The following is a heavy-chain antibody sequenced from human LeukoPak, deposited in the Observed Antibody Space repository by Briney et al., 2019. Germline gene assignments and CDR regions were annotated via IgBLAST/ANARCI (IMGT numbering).Heavy chain of an antibody. J-gene: IGHJ4*02. V-gene: IGHV1-8*02. CDR2: MNPNSGNT. D-gene: IGHD2-8*02. CDR3: ARGLVSPIDY. CDR1: GGTFSSYA. Sequence: GASVKVSCKASGGTFSSYAISWVRQAPGQGLEWMGWMNPNSGNTGYAQKFQGRATMTRNTSISTAYMELSSLRSEDTAVYYCARGLVSPIDYWGQGTLVTVSS.